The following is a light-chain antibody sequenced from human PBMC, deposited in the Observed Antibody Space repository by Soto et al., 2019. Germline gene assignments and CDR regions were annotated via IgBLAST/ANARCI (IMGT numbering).Light chain of an antibody. Sequence: EIVLTQSPATLSSFPGDRVTLSCRASQAVNTRLAWYQQKPGQAPRLLIFGASYRATGIPARFSGSGSGTEFNLTISSLQSEDFAVYFCQQYDDWLRLTFGGGTKVEIK. CDR3: QQYDDWLRLT. CDR1: QAVNTR. J-gene: IGKJ4*01. V-gene: IGKV3D-15*01. CDR2: GAS.